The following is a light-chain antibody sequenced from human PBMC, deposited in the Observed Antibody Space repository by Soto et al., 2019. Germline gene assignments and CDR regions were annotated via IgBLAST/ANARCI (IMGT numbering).Light chain of an antibody. CDR2: AAS. CDR3: RQHDSLPIT. Sequence: DIKLSQSPFFLSAPVGYRVTITRRASQGISTYLVWYQQKAGKAPKSLIYAASTLQTGVPSRFSGSGSGTEFTLTISSLQPEDSATYYCRQHDSLPITFGQGTRLEIK. V-gene: IGKV1-9*01. J-gene: IGKJ5*01. CDR1: QGISTY.